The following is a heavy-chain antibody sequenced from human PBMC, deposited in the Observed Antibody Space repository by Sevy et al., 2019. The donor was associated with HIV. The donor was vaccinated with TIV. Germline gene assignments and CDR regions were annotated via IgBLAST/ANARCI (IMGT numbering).Heavy chain of an antibody. V-gene: IGHV4-39*01. CDR2: ISYTENT. D-gene: IGHD4-17*01. CDR3: ARVAYGDYSGYFDY. CDR1: GGSISSSSYY. Sequence: SETLSLTCTVSGGSISSSSYYWGWIRQPPGKGLEWIGSISYTENTYYNPSLKSRVTISVDTSKNQFSLKLSSVTAADTAVYYCARVAYGDYSGYFDYWGQGTLVTVSS. J-gene: IGHJ4*02.